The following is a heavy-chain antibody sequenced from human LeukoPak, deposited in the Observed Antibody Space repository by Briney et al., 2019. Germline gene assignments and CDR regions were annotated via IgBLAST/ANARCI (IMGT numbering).Heavy chain of an antibody. CDR3: ARVYSTKYFQH. CDR2: IYYSGST. CDR1: GGSISGSSYY. J-gene: IGHJ1*01. V-gene: IGHV4-39*07. Sequence: SETLSLTCTVSGGSISGSSYYWGWIRQPPGKGLEWIGSIYYSGSTYYKPSLKSRVTISVDKSKNQFSLKLSSVTAADTAVYYCARVYSTKYFQHWGQGTLVTVSS. D-gene: IGHD2-21*01.